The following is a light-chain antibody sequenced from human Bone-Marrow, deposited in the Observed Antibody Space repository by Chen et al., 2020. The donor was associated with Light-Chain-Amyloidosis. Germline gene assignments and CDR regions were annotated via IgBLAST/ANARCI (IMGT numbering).Light chain of an antibody. CDR3: SSYTITNTLV. J-gene: IGLJ1*01. Sequence: QSALTQPASVSGSTGQSITISCTGTSSDVGGDNHVSWYQQHPDKAPKLMIYEVTNRPSWVPDRFSGSKSANTASLTISGLQTEDEADYFCSSYTITNTLVFGSGTRVTVL. V-gene: IGLV2-14*01. CDR1: SSDVGGDNH. CDR2: EVT.